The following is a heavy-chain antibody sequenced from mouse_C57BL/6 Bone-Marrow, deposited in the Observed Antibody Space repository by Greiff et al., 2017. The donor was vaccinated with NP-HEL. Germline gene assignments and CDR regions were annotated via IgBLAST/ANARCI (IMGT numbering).Heavy chain of an antibody. CDR3: ASPRSTVVDWYFDV. Sequence: EVQLVESGGGLVKPGGSLKLSCAASGFTFSDYGMHWVRQAPEKGLEWVAYISSGSSTIYYADTVKGRFTISRDNAKNTLILQMTSLRSEDTAMYYCASPRSTVVDWYFDVWGTGTTVTVSS. J-gene: IGHJ1*03. D-gene: IGHD1-1*01. CDR2: ISSGSSTI. V-gene: IGHV5-17*01. CDR1: GFTFSDYG.